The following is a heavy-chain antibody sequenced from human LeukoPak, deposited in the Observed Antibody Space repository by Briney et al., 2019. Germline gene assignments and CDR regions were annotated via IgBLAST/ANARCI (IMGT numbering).Heavy chain of an antibody. Sequence: GGSLRLSCAAYGFAFSNYDMLWVRQATGKGLEWVSAISTAADTYYPDSVKGRFTISRENAKSSLYLQMNSLRVGDTAVYYCVRAPPGTGWLIDHWGQGTLVAVSS. V-gene: IGHV3-13*04. J-gene: IGHJ4*02. CDR2: ISTAADT. CDR1: GFAFSNYD. CDR3: VRAPPGTGWLIDH. D-gene: IGHD6-19*01.